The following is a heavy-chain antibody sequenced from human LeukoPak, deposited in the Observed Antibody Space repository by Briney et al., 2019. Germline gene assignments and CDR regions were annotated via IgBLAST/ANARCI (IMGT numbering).Heavy chain of an antibody. J-gene: IGHJ4*02. CDR1: GFTFSSYA. CDR3: VRRHDY. Sequence: GGSLRLSCAASGFTFSSYAMSWVRQAPGQGLEWISIIYASGGAYHAESVKGRFSAFRDTSKNTIFLQMNNLRAGDTAMYYCVRRHDYWGQGTLVTVS. V-gene: IGHV3-23*01. CDR2: IYASGGA.